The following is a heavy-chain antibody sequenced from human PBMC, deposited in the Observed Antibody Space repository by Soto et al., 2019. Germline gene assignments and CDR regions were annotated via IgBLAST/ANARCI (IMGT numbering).Heavy chain of an antibody. CDR1: GGTFSSYA. CDR2: IIPIFGTA. D-gene: IGHD2-21*02. Sequence: SVKVSCKASGGTFSSYAISWVRQAPGQGLEWMGGIIPIFGTANYAQKFQGRVTITADESTSTAYMELSSLRSEDTAVYYCARDYRAYCGGDCHPLLFDYWGQGTLVTVSS. J-gene: IGHJ4*02. V-gene: IGHV1-69*13. CDR3: ARDYRAYCGGDCHPLLFDY.